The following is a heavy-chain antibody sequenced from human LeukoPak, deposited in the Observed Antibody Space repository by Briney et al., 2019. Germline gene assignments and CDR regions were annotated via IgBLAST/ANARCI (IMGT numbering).Heavy chain of an antibody. V-gene: IGHV4-39*01. CDR1: GASISSSYYY. J-gene: IGHJ4*02. CDR2: IYYTGNT. Sequence: SETLSLTCTISGASISSSYYYWGWIRQPPGKGLKWIWSIYYTGNTYYNPSLKSRVTISVDTSKNQFSLKLSSVTAADTAVYYCARHGVQGVGPVDYWGQGTLVTVSS. D-gene: IGHD3-10*01. CDR3: ARHGVQGVGPVDY.